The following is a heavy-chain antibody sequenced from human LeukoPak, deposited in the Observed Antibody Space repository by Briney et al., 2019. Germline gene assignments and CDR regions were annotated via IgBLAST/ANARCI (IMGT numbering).Heavy chain of an antibody. CDR2: ISSSSSTI. J-gene: IGHJ4*02. D-gene: IGHD3-3*01. Sequence: PGGSLRLSCAASGFTFSRYSMNWVRQAPGKGLEWVSYISSSSSTIYYADSVKVRFTISRDNAKNSLYLQMNSLRAEDTAVYYCASPLSPLYDSNDYWGQGTLVTVSS. CDR1: GFTFSRYS. V-gene: IGHV3-48*01. CDR3: ASPLSPLYDSNDY.